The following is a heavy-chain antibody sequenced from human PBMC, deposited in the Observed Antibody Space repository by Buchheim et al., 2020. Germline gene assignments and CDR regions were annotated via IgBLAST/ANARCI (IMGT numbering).Heavy chain of an antibody. J-gene: IGHJ6*02. D-gene: IGHD3-3*01. CDR1: GFTFSSYS. CDR3: ARNYDFWSGYSNYYYGMDV. V-gene: IGHV3-21*01. CDR2: ISSSSSYI. Sequence: EVQLVESGGGLVKPGGSLRLSCAASGFTFSSYSMNWVRQAPGKGLEWVSSISSSSSYIYYAESVKGRFTISRDNAKNSLYLQMNSLRAEDTAVYYCARNYDFWSGYSNYYYGMDVWGQGTT.